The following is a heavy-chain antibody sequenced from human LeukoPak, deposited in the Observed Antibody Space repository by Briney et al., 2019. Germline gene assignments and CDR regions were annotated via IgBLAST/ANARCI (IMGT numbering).Heavy chain of an antibody. CDR2: ISAYNGST. Sequence: ASVNVSCKASGYTFTSYGISWVRPAPGQGLEWVGWISAYNGSTNYAQKLQGRVTMTTDTSTSTAYMELRSLRSDDTAVYYCARADCSSTSCYTNYFDYWGQGTLVTVSS. CDR3: ARADCSSTSCYTNYFDY. V-gene: IGHV1-18*01. J-gene: IGHJ4*02. CDR1: GYTFTSYG. D-gene: IGHD2-2*02.